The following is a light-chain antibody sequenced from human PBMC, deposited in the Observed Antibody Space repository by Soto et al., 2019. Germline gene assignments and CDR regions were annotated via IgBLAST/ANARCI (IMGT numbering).Light chain of an antibody. CDR3: QQYNSYSST. Sequence: DIQMTQSPSTLSASVGDRVTITCRARQSISSWLAWYQQKPGKAPKLLIYDASSVESGVPSRFSGSGSGTEFTLTISSLQPDDFATYYCQQYNSYSSTFGQGTKVEIK. J-gene: IGKJ1*01. CDR1: QSISSW. V-gene: IGKV1-5*01. CDR2: DAS.